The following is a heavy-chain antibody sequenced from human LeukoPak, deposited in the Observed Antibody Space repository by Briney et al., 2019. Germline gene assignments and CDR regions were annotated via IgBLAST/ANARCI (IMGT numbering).Heavy chain of an antibody. Sequence: GGSLRLSCAASGFTFTDYAWAWVRQPPGRGLEWVATIDNSGRNTHYVDAVTGRFTISRDDSRSTLFLHMRYLRADDTAVYYCATDVGEVFYDRWGQGTLVTVST. CDR1: GFTFTDYA. D-gene: IGHD2/OR15-2a*01. CDR2: IDNSGRNT. CDR3: ATDVGEVFYDR. V-gene: IGHV3-23*05. J-gene: IGHJ5*02.